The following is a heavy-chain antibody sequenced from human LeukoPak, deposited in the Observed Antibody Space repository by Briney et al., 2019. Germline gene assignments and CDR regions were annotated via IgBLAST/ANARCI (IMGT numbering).Heavy chain of an antibody. CDR2: ISYDGSNK. CDR3: ARDSDYYGSGSMGY. V-gene: IGHV3-30-3*01. Sequence: QAGGSLRLSCAASGFTFSSYAMHWVRQAPGKGLEWVAVISYDGSNKYYADSVKGRFTISRDNSKNTLYLQMNSLRAEDTAVYYCARDSDYYGSGSMGYWGQGTLVTVSS. J-gene: IGHJ4*02. CDR1: GFTFSSYA. D-gene: IGHD3-10*01.